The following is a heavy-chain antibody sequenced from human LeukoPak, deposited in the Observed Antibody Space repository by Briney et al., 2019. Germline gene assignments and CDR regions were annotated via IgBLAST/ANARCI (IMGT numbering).Heavy chain of an antibody. V-gene: IGHV3-30*18. CDR3: AKIRLSVGSSWADY. Sequence: GGSLRLSCAASGFTFSSYGMHWVRQAPGKGLEWVAVISYDGSNKYYADSVKGRFTISRDNSKNTLYLQMNSLRAEDTAVYYCAKIRLSVGSSWADYGGQGTLATVS. D-gene: IGHD6-13*01. CDR2: ISYDGSNK. J-gene: IGHJ4*02. CDR1: GFTFSSYG.